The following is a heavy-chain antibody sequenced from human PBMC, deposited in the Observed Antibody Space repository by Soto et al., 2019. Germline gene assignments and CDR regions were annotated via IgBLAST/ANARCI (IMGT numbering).Heavy chain of an antibody. CDR2: ISSSSSYI. CDR3: ASLITRYSSSWKYYYYGMDV. CDR1: GFTFSSYS. V-gene: IGHV3-21*01. D-gene: IGHD6-13*01. J-gene: IGHJ6*02. Sequence: EVQLVESGGGLVKPGGSLRLSCAASGFTFSSYSMNWVRQAPGKGLEWVSSISSSSSYIYYADSVKCRFTISRDNAKNSLYLQMNSLRAEDTAVYYCASLITRYSSSWKYYYYGMDVWGQGTTVTVSS.